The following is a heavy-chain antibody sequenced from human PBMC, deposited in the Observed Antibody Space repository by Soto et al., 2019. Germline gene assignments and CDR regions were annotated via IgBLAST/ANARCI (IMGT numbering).Heavy chain of an antibody. CDR1: GFTFSSYA. Sequence: GGSLRLSCAASGFTFSSYAMSWVRQAPGKGLEWVSAISGSGGSTYYADSVKGRFTISRDNSKNTLYLQMNSLRAEDTAVYYCAKDVSGLSWGYDILTGTEMIPYAFDIWGQGTMVTVSS. CDR3: AKDVSGLSWGYDILTGTEMIPYAFDI. D-gene: IGHD3-9*01. CDR2: ISGSGGST. J-gene: IGHJ3*02. V-gene: IGHV3-23*01.